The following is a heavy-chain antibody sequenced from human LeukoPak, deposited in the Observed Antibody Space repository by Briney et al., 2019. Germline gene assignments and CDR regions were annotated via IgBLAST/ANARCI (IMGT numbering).Heavy chain of an antibody. CDR3: ARDQETTLRYCSSGSCFNPFDP. J-gene: IGHJ5*02. CDR2: INPSGGTT. Sequence: GASVKVSCKASGYTFTSYYMHWVRQAPGQGLEWMGIINPSGGTTNYAQKFQGRVTMTRDTSTSTVYMELSSLRSEDTAVYYCARDQETTLRYCSSGSCFNPFDPWGQGTLVTVSS. V-gene: IGHV1-46*01. CDR1: GYTFTSYY. D-gene: IGHD2-15*01.